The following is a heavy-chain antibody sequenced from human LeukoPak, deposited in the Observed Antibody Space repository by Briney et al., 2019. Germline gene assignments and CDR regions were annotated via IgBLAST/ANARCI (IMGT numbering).Heavy chain of an antibody. Sequence: SETLSLTCTVSGGSIISYYWSWIRQPPGKGLEWIAFIHSSGSTGYNPSLKSRFTLSLDTSKNHFSLKVTSMTAADTGVFYCARSLPGAIGAADFWGQGTLVTVSS. D-gene: IGHD6-13*01. CDR2: IHSSGST. J-gene: IGHJ4*02. CDR1: GGSIISYY. CDR3: ARSLPGAIGAADF. V-gene: IGHV4-59*01.